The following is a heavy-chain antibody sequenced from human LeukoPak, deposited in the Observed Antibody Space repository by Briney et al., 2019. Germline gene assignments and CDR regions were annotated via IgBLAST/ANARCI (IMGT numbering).Heavy chain of an antibody. CDR1: GFTFDDYA. CDR2: ISWDGGST. Sequence: HSGGSLRLSCAASGFTFDDYAMHWVRQAPGKGLEWVSLISWDGGSTYYADSVKGRFTISRDNSKNSLYLQMNSLRAEDTALYYCAKGPLAAADAEYYFDYWGQGTLVTVSS. V-gene: IGHV3-43D*03. D-gene: IGHD6-13*01. J-gene: IGHJ4*02. CDR3: AKGPLAAADAEYYFDY.